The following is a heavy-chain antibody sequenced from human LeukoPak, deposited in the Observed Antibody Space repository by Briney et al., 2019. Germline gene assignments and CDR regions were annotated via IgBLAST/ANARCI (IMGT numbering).Heavy chain of an antibody. CDR3: ARDHCSSTSCYKGLFDY. CDR1: GFTFSDYY. CDR2: ISSSGSTI. Sequence: PGGSLRLSCAASGFTFSDYYMSWIRQAPGKGLEWVSYISSSGSTIYYADSVKGRFTISRDNAKNSLYLQMNSLRAEDTAAYYCARDHCSSTSCYKGLFDYWGQGTLVTVSS. D-gene: IGHD2-2*02. V-gene: IGHV3-11*04. J-gene: IGHJ4*02.